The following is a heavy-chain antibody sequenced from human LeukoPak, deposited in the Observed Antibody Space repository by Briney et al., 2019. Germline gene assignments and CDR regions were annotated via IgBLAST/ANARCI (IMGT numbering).Heavy chain of an antibody. CDR1: GGSFSGYY. J-gene: IGHJ6*04. CDR3: ARVGYCSGGSCYLHGMDV. D-gene: IGHD2-15*01. Sequence: SETLSLTCAVYGGSFSGYYWSWIRQPPGKGLEWIGEINHSGSTNYNPSLKSRVTISVDTSKNQFSPKLSSVTAADTAVYYCARVGYCSGGSCYLHGMDVWGKGTTVTVSS. V-gene: IGHV4-34*01. CDR2: INHSGST.